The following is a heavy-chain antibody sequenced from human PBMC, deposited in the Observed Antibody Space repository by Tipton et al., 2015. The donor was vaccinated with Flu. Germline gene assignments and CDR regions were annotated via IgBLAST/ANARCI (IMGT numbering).Heavy chain of an antibody. CDR1: GFTFSSYS. D-gene: IGHD2-15*01. J-gene: IGHJ6*03. Sequence: SLRLSCAASGFTFSSYSMNWVRQAPGKGLEWVSYISSSSSTIYYADSVKGRFTISRDNAKNSLYLQMNSLRAEDTAVYYCARRDLGYRSGGSCPTPTYYYYYYMDVWGKGTTVTVSS. CDR3: ARRDLGYRSGGSCPTPTYYYYYYMDV. V-gene: IGHV3-48*04. CDR2: ISSSSSTI.